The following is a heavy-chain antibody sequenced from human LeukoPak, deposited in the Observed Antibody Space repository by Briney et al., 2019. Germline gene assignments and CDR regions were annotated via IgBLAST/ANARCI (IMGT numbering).Heavy chain of an antibody. CDR2: IYYSGST. V-gene: IGHV4-59*01. CDR1: GGSISSYY. CDR3: AREIYSSSSTGRVCYFDY. J-gene: IGHJ4*02. D-gene: IGHD6-6*01. Sequence: SETLSLXCTVSGGSISSYYWSWIRQPPGKGLEWIGYIYYSGSTNYNPSLKSRVTISVGTSKNQFSLKLSSVTAADTAVYYCAREIYSSSSTGRVCYFDYWGQGTLVTVSS.